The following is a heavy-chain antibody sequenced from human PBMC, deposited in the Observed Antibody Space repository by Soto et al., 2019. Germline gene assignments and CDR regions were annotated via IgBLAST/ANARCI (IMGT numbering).Heavy chain of an antibody. J-gene: IGHJ5*02. V-gene: IGHV4-34*01. CDR2: INHSGST. CDR1: GGSFSGYY. D-gene: IGHD3-10*01. Sequence: PSETLSLTCAVYGGSFSGYYGSWIRQPPGKGLEWIGEINHSGSTNYNPSLKSRVTISVDTSKNQFSLKLSSVTAADTAVYYCARGNQYYYGSGSYYNNWFDPWGQGTLVTVSS. CDR3: ARGNQYYYGSGSYYNNWFDP.